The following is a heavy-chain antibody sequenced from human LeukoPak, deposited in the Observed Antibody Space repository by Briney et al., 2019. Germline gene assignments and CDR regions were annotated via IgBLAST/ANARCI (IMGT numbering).Heavy chain of an antibody. J-gene: IGHJ6*02. CDR1: GFTFDDYA. Sequence: GGSLRLSCAASGFTFDDYAMHWVRQAPGKGLEWVSGINWNSGSIGYADSVKGRFTISRDNAKNSLYLQMNSLRAEDTALYYCAKSSPRRGGSSWPQYYYYGMDVWGQGTTVTVSS. CDR3: AKSSPRRGGSSWPQYYYYGMDV. V-gene: IGHV3-9*01. CDR2: INWNSGSI. D-gene: IGHD6-13*01.